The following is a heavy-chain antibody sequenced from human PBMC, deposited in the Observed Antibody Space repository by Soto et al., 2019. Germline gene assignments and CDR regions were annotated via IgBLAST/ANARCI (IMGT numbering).Heavy chain of an antibody. V-gene: IGHV2-5*02. D-gene: IGHD4-17*01. CDR3: AHDYGDYVFDC. CDR1: GFSLSTSGVG. Sequence: QITLKESGPTLVKPTQTLTLTCTFSGFSLSTSGVGVGWIRQPPGKALEWLALIYWDDDKRYSPSLKSRLTITKDTSKKQAVLTMANMDPVDTATYYCAHDYGDYVFDCWGQGTLVTVSS. CDR2: IYWDDDK. J-gene: IGHJ4*02.